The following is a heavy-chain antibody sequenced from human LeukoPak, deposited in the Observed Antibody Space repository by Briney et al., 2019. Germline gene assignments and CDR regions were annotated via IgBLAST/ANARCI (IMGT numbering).Heavy chain of an antibody. J-gene: IGHJ4*02. D-gene: IGHD5-18*01. Sequence: PGGSLRLSCAASGFTFSGYWMHWVRQAPRKRLVWVSRINSAGSSPNYADSVKGRFTISRDNAKNTLYLQMNSLRAEDTAVYYCARHLGYSSDYWGQGTLVTVSS. CDR2: INSAGSSP. V-gene: IGHV3-74*01. CDR1: GFTFSGYW. CDR3: ARHLGYSSDY.